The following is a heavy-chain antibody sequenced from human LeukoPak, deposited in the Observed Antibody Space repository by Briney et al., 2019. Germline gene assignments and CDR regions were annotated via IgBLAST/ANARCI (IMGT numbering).Heavy chain of an antibody. Sequence: GGSLRLSCAASGFTFSSYAMHWVRQAPGKGLEWVAVISYDGSNKYYADSVKGRFTISRDNSKNTLYLQMNGLRAEDTAVYYCARDAGSIAVAGYFDYWGQGTLVTVSS. V-gene: IGHV3-30-3*01. CDR1: GFTFSSYA. CDR2: ISYDGSNK. D-gene: IGHD6-19*01. J-gene: IGHJ4*02. CDR3: ARDAGSIAVAGYFDY.